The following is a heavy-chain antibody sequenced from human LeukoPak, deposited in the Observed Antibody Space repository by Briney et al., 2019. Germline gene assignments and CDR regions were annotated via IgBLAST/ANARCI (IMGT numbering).Heavy chain of an antibody. Sequence: GESLKISCKGSGYSFTSYWIGWVRQMPGKGLEWMGVIFPADSDTRYSPSFQGQVAISADKSISTAYLQWSSLKASDTAMYYCASVYSSTSWDYWGQGTLVTVSS. V-gene: IGHV5-51*01. J-gene: IGHJ4*02. CDR1: GYSFTSYW. CDR3: ASVYSSTSWDY. CDR2: IFPADSDT. D-gene: IGHD6-13*01.